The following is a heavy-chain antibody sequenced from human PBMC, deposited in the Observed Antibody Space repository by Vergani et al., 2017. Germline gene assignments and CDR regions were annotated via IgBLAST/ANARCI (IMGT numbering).Heavy chain of an antibody. V-gene: IGHV4-30-4*01. CDR2: IYYSGST. D-gene: IGHD5-12*01. Sequence: QVQLQESGPGLVKPSQTLSLTCTVSGGPISSGDYYWSWIRQPPGKGLEWIGYIYYSGSTNYNPSLKGRVTISVDTSKNQFSLKLSAVTAADTAVYYCAGGVDRVARSLDYWGQGTMVTVSS. CDR3: AGGVDRVARSLDY. CDR1: GGPISSGDYY. J-gene: IGHJ3*01.